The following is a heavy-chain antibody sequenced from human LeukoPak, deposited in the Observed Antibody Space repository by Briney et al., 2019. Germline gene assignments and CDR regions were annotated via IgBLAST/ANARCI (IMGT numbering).Heavy chain of an antibody. Sequence: ESGPALVKPTQTLTLTCTFSGFSLSTSGVGVGWIRQPPGKALECIVLIYWNDDKRYSPSLKSRLTINKDTSKNQVVLTMTNMDPVDTATYYCARITTSLYYYYGVDVWGQGTTVTISS. D-gene: IGHD3-22*01. CDR2: IYWNDDK. J-gene: IGHJ6*02. CDR1: GFSLSTSGVG. CDR3: ARITTSLYYYYGVDV. V-gene: IGHV2-5*01.